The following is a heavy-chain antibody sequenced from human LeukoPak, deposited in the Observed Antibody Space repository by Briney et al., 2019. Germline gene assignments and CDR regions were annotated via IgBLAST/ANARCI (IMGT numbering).Heavy chain of an antibody. D-gene: IGHD3-16*01. V-gene: IGHV4-34*01. CDR1: GGSFSGYY. J-gene: IGHJ4*02. Sequence: SETLSLTCAVYGGSFSGYYWSSISQPPRKGLESIGEINHSGSTNYNPSFASRVTISVDTCKNQFSLMLSSVTAADTAVYYCARGWGMVLDYWGQGTLVTVSS. CDR2: INHSGST. CDR3: ARGWGMVLDY.